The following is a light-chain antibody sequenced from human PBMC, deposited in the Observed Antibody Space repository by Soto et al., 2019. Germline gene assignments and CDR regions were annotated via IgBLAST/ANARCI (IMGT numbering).Light chain of an antibody. CDR2: ANN. Sequence: QSVLTQPPSVSGAPGQRVTISCTGSSSNIGANYDVHWYQQRPGSAPKLLIFANNNRPSGVPDRFSGSKSGTSASLAITGLQAEDEGDYYCSSYTDSSNYVFGTGTKLTVL. J-gene: IGLJ1*01. CDR1: SSNIGANYD. V-gene: IGLV1-40*01. CDR3: SSYTDSSNYV.